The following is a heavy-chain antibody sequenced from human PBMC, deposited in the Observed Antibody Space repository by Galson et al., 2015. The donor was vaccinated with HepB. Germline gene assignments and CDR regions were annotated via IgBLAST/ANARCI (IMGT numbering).Heavy chain of an antibody. CDR3: AKPSAQWLVPGDAFDI. V-gene: IGHV3-30*18. CDR2: ISYDGSNK. CDR1: GFTFSSYG. J-gene: IGHJ3*02. D-gene: IGHD6-19*01. Sequence: YLRLSCAASGFTFSSYGMHWVRQAPGKELEWVAVISYDGSNKYYADSVKGRFTISRDNSKNTLYLQMNSLRAEDTAVYYCAKPSAQWLVPGDAFDIWGQGTMVTVSS.